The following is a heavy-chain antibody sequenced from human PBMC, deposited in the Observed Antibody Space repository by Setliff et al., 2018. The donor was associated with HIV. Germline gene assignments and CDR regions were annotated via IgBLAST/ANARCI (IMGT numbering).Heavy chain of an antibody. D-gene: IGHD6-19*01. CDR2: MNPNSGNT. J-gene: IGHJ5*02. Sequence: ASVKVSCKASGYTFLTYGISWVRQAPGHGLEWMGWMNPNSGNTGYAQKFQGRVTMTRNTSISTAYMELSSLRSEDTAVYYCARGGWDQWLVRGWFDPWGQGTLVTVSS. V-gene: IGHV1-8*02. CDR3: ARGGWDQWLVRGWFDP. CDR1: GYTFLTYG.